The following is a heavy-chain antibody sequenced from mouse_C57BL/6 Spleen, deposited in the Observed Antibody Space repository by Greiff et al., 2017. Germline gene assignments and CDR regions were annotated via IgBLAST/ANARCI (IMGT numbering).Heavy chain of an antibody. CDR3: ATWDSGYYALDY. CDR2: IDPSDRYT. CDR1: GYTFTSYW. V-gene: IGHV1-69*01. Sequence: QVQLQQPGAELVMPGASVKLSCKASGYTFTSYWMHWVKQRPGQGLEWIGEIDPSDRYTNYNQKFKGKSTLTVDKSSSTAYMQLSSLTSEDSAVYCCATWDSGYYALDYWGQGTSVTVSA. J-gene: IGHJ4*01. D-gene: IGHD4-1*01.